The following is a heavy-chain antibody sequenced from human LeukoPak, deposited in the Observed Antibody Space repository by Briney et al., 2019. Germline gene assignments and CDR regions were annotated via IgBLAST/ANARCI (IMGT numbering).Heavy chain of an antibody. CDR3: ARDKGIQLWSTRYYFDY. D-gene: IGHD5-18*01. V-gene: IGHV3-7*01. Sequence: GVSQRLSCAASGFTFSSYWMSWVRQAPGKGREWVANIKQDGSEKYYVDSVKGRFTISRDNAKNSLYLQMNSLRAEDTAVYYCARDKGIQLWSTRYYFDYWGQGTLVTVSS. J-gene: IGHJ4*02. CDR1: GFTFSSYW. CDR2: IKQDGSEK.